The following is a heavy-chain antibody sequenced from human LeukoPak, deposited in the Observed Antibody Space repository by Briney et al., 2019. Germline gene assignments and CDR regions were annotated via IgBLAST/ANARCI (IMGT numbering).Heavy chain of an antibody. V-gene: IGHV3-21*01. CDR2: ISGSGGST. CDR3: VRGGGSIPFDY. J-gene: IGHJ4*02. D-gene: IGHD3-16*01. CDR1: GFTFSSYS. Sequence: GGSLRLSCAASGFTFSSYSMNWVRQAPGKGLEWVSAISGSGGSTYYADSVKGRFTISRDNAKNSLYLQMNSLRAEDTAVYYCVRGGGSIPFDYWGQGTLVTVSS.